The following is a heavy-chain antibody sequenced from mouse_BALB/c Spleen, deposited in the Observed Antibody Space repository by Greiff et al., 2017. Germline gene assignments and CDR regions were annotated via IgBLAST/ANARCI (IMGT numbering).Heavy chain of an antibody. Sequence: EVKVVESGGGLVKPGGSLKLSCAASGFTFSSYAMSWVRQTPEKRLEWVASISSGGSTYYPDSVKGRFTISRDNARNILYLQMSSLRSEDTAMYYCARGGGSSYWYFDVWGAGTTVTVSS. J-gene: IGHJ1*01. CDR2: ISSGGST. D-gene: IGHD1-1*01. CDR3: ARGGGSSYWYFDV. CDR1: GFTFSSYA. V-gene: IGHV5-6-5*01.